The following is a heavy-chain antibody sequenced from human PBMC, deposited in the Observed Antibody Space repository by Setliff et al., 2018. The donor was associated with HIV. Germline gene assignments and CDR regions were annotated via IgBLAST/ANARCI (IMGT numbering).Heavy chain of an antibody. V-gene: IGHV4-4*07. CDR3: ATEYSGYGANWFDT. Sequence: SETLSLTCTVSGDSITSRPYWSWLRQPAGKGLEWIGRIYTSGNTNYNPPLKSRVTISVDTSKNQFSLKLSSVTAADTDVYYCATEYSGYGANWFDTWGQGTLVTVSS. D-gene: IGHD5-12*01. J-gene: IGHJ5*02. CDR2: IYTSGNT. CDR1: GDSITSRPY.